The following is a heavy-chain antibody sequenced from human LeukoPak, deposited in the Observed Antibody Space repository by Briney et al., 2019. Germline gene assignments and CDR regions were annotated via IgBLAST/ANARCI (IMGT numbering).Heavy chain of an antibody. CDR1: GFTFSSYA. J-gene: IGHJ4*02. CDR2: ISGSGGST. D-gene: IGHD2-2*02. Sequence: PGGSLRLSCAASGFTFSSYAMSWVRQAPGKGLEWVSAISGSGGSTYYADSVKGRFTISRDNSKNTLYLQMNSLRAEDTAVYYCAKALLGYCSSTSCYMGRGFDYWGQGTLVTVSS. V-gene: IGHV3-23*01. CDR3: AKALLGYCSSTSCYMGRGFDY.